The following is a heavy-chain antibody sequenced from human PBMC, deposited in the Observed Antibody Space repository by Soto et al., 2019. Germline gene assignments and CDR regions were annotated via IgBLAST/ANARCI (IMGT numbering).Heavy chain of an antibody. V-gene: IGHV3-23*01. J-gene: IGHJ6*02. D-gene: IGHD2-21*02. CDR3: VYYCAKSNYGGDDYFQYGLDV. CDR1: RFTFSSYA. CDR2: ISGGGDST. Sequence: LRLSCAASRFTFSSYAMSWVRQAPGKGLEWVSAISGGGDSTHYADSVKGRFTISRDSSKNTAYLELSGLRSDDTADDTAVYYCAKSNYGGDDYFQYGLDVWGQGTTVTV.